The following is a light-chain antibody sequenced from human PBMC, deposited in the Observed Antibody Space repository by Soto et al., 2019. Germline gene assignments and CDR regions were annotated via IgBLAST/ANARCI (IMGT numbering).Light chain of an antibody. CDR2: GAS. CDR3: QQYSSAPLT. V-gene: IGKV3-20*01. J-gene: IGKJ1*01. CDR1: QSVSSSY. Sequence: EIVLTQSPVNVSLSRGGRAILPWTASQSVSSSYLAWYPQKPGQAPRFLMYGASSRATGIPDRFSASGSGTDFTLTISRLEPEDFAVYYCQQYSSAPLTFGQGTKVDIK.